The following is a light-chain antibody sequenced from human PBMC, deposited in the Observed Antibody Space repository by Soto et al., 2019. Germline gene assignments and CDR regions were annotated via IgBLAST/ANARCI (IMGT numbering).Light chain of an antibody. J-gene: IGLJ1*01. V-gene: IGLV2-8*01. CDR1: SSDVGGYNY. Sequence: QPVLTQPPSASGSPGQSVTISCTGTSSDVGGYNYVSWYQQHPGKAPKLMIYEVSQRPPGVPDRFSGSNSGNTASLTVSGLQAEDEADYYCSSYGGSNNYVFGTGTKLTVL. CDR2: EVS. CDR3: SSYGGSNNYV.